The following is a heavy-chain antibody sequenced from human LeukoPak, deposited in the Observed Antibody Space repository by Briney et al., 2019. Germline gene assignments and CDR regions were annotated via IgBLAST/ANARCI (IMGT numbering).Heavy chain of an antibody. D-gene: IGHD5-12*01. CDR1: GGSISSGSYY. CDR2: IYTSGST. Sequence: SQTLSLTCTVSGGSISSGSYYWSWIRQPAGKGLEWIGRIYTSGSTNYNPSLKSRVTISVDTSKNQFSLKLSSVTAADTAVYYCARGVRQTDGGYIYAFDIWGQGTMVTVSS. V-gene: IGHV4-61*02. J-gene: IGHJ3*02. CDR3: ARGVRQTDGGYIYAFDI.